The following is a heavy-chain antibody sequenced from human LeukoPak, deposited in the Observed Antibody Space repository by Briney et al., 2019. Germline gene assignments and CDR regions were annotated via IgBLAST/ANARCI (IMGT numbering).Heavy chain of an antibody. V-gene: IGHV1-2*02. Sequence: SVKVSFTASGYTFTGYYMHWVRQAPGQGLEWMGWINPNSGGTNYAQKFQGRGTMTRDTTISKAYMELSRLRADDTAVYYCASGVNKIDYWGQGTLVTVSS. CDR2: INPNSGGT. J-gene: IGHJ4*02. D-gene: IGHD1/OR15-1a*01. CDR3: ASGVNKIDY. CDR1: GYTFTGYY.